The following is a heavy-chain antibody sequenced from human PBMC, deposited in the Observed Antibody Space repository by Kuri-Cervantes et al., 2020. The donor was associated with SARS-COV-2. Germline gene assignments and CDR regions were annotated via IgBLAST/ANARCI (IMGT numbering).Heavy chain of an antibody. CDR2: INGDGSSV. CDR1: GFTFNNYW. CDR3: ARQATMANPDY. Sequence: GESLKISCAASGFTFNNYWMHWVRQTPGKGLVWVSRINGDGSSVSYADPVKGRFTISRDSATNTLFLQMTSLRAEDTALYYCARQATMANPDYWCQGTLVTVSS. J-gene: IGHJ4*02. D-gene: IGHD4/OR15-4a*01. V-gene: IGHV3-74*01.